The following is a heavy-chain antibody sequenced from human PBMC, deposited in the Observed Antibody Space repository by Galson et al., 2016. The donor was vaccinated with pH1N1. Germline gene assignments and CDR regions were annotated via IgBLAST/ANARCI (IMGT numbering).Heavy chain of an antibody. CDR1: GFSFSSYW. D-gene: IGHD4/OR15-4a*01. J-gene: IGHJ4*02. Sequence: RLSCAASGFSFSSYWMSWVRQAPGKGLEWVANIKQDGTEKYYVASVKGRFTISRDNAKNSLYLQMNSLRVEDTAVYYCVRAIGAKSAYWGQGTLVTVSS. CDR3: VRAIGAKSAY. CDR2: IKQDGTEK. V-gene: IGHV3-7*04.